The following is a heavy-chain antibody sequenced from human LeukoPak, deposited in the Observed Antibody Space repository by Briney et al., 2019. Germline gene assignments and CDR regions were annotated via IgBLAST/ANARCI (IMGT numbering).Heavy chain of an antibody. J-gene: IGHJ3*02. CDR2: IYTSGST. CDR3: ARGTYYPRTDAFDI. Sequence: SETLSLTCTVSGGSISSGSYYWSWIRQPAGKGLEWIGRIYTSGSTNYNPSLKSRVTISVDTSKNQFSLKLSSVTAADTAVYYRARGTYYPRTDAFDIWGQGTMVTVSS. D-gene: IGHD3-10*01. V-gene: IGHV4-61*02. CDR1: GGSISSGSYY.